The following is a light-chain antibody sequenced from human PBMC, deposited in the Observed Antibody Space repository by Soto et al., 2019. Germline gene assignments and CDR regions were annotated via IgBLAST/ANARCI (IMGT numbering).Light chain of an antibody. CDR1: QSISWW. CDR2: DAS. Sequence: GDRVTITCRASQSISWWLAWYQQKPGKGPKLLIYDASSLQSGVPSRFSGSGSGTEFTLTISSLQPDDFATYYCQQYNGDSYNFGQGTKVDIK. J-gene: IGKJ2*01. V-gene: IGKV1-5*01. CDR3: QQYNGDSYN.